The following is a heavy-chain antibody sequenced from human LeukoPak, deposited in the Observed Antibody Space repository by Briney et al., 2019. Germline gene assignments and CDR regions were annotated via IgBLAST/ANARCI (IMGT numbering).Heavy chain of an antibody. CDR1: GFSFHYYA. D-gene: IGHD3-22*01. V-gene: IGHV3-23*01. CDR3: AKDRSGSSVSYYDMDV. J-gene: IGHJ6*02. CDR2: ISDGGDNT. Sequence: GGSLRLSCAASGFSFHYYAMSWVRQAPGRGLEWVSVISDGGDNTYYAESVKGRFTISRDNSKDTLYLQMDSLGAEDTAGYFCAKDRSGSSVSYYDMDVWGQGTAVTVSS.